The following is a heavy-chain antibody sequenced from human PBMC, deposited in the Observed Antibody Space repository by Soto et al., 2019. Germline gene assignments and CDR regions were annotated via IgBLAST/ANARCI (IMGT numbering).Heavy chain of an antibody. CDR3: ASTAAAGIKHDAFDI. J-gene: IGHJ3*02. CDR2: INPNSGGT. V-gene: IGHV1-2*04. D-gene: IGHD6-13*01. CDR1: GYTFTGYY. Sequence: ASVKVSCKASGYTFTGYYMHWVRQAPGQGLEWMGWINPNSGGTNYAQKFQGWVTMTRDTSISTAYMGLSRLRSDDTAVYYCASTAAAGIKHDAFDIWGQGTMVTVSS.